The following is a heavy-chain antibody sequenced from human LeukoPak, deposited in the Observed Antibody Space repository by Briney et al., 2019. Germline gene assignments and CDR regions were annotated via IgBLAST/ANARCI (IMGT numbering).Heavy chain of an antibody. V-gene: IGHV3-21*01. J-gene: IGHJ4*02. CDR2: ISSSSSYI. D-gene: IGHD3-22*01. Sequence: GGSLRLSCAASGFTFSSDSMNWVRQAPGKGLEWVSSISSSSSYIYYADSVKGRFTISRDNAKNSLYLQMNSLRAEDTAVYYCARDPLPITMMVVVNYFDYWGQGTLVTVSS. CDR1: GFTFSSDS. CDR3: ARDPLPITMMVVVNYFDY.